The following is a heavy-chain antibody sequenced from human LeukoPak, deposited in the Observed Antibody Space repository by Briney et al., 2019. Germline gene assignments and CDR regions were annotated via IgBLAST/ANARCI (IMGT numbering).Heavy chain of an antibody. CDR1: GFTFSSYA. V-gene: IGHV3-23*01. CDR3: AKDGGLWVSAHWGDS. J-gene: IGHJ4*02. CDR2: ISGSGNRT. Sequence: SGGSLRLSCAASGFTFSSYAMSWVRQAPGKGLEWVSSISGSGNRTYYADSVKGRFTISRDNSKNTLFLQMNSLRAEDTAVYYCAKDGGLWVSAHWGDSWGRGTLVTVSS. D-gene: IGHD7-27*01.